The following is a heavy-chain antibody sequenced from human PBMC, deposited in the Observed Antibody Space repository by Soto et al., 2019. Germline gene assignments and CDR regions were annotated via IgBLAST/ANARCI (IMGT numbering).Heavy chain of an antibody. Sequence: EVQLVESGGGLVQPGGSLRLSCAVSGLTFSNYWMNWVRQAPGKGLVWVSRINSDGSSTDYADSVKGRFTISGDNARNTLYWEMHSLRAEGTALYYCGRGVRVVAAASVDWGQGTLVTVSS. J-gene: IGHJ4*02. V-gene: IGHV3-74*01. CDR1: GLTFSNYW. CDR2: INSDGSST. D-gene: IGHD2-2*01. CDR3: GRGVRVVAAASVD.